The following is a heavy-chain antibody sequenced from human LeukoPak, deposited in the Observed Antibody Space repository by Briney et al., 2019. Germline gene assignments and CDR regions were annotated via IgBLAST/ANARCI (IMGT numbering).Heavy chain of an antibody. J-gene: IGHJ4*02. V-gene: IGHV3-11*01. CDR3: ATLSAVVLPAELN. D-gene: IGHD2-15*01. CDR1: GFTFSDYY. CDR2: ISSTGSNI. Sequence: PGGSLRLSCAASGFTFSDYYMSWIRQAPGKGLEWISYISSTGSNIYYADSVKGRFTISRDNAKNSLYLQMNSLRVEDTAVYYCATLSAVVLPAELNWGQGTLVTVSS.